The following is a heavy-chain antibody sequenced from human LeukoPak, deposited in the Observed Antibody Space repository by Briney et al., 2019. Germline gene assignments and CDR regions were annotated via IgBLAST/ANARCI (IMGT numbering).Heavy chain of an antibody. V-gene: IGHV3-66*01. CDR3: AVSNWMDP. CDR1: GFTVRDSY. J-gene: IGHJ5*02. CDR2: IYVSGTT. Sequence: PGGSLRLSCAASGFTVRDSYMSWVRQAPGKRLEWLAFIYVSGTTFYAASVKGRFTISRDNAKNTLHLQMDSLTVEDTAVYYCAVSNWMDPWGQGTLVTVSS.